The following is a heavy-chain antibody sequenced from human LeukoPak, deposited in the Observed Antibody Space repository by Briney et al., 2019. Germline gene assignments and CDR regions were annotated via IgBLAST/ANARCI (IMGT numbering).Heavy chain of an antibody. V-gene: IGHV3-33*01. CDR1: GFTFSSYG. D-gene: IGHD2-2*01. CDR2: IWYDGSNK. Sequence: PGRSLRLSCAASGFTFSSYGMHWVRQAPGKGLEWVAVIWYDGSNKYYADSVRGRFTISRDNSKNTLYLQMNSLRAEDTAVYYCASPSSSYYYYGMDVWGQGTTVTVSS. CDR3: ASPSSSYYYYGMDV. J-gene: IGHJ6*02.